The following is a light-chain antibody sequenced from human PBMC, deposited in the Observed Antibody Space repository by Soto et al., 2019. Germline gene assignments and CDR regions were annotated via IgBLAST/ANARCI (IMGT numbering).Light chain of an antibody. CDR2: EDN. J-gene: IGLJ2*01. CDR1: SGSIASNY. V-gene: IGLV6-57*04. Sequence: NFMLTQPHSVSESPGKTVTIYCTRSSGSIASNYVQWYQQRPGSAPTPVIYEDNERPSGVPDRFSGSIDSSSNSASLTISGLKTDDEADYYCQSYHSGNVVFGGGTKLTVL. CDR3: QSYHSGNVV.